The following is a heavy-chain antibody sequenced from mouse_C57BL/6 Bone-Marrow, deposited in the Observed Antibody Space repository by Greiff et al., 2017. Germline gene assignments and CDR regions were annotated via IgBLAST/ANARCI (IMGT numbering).Heavy chain of an antibody. Sequence: VQLQQSGAELVRPGNSVKVSCKASGYSFTNYLLEWVKQRPGQGLEWIGVMNPGSGGTNYNEKFKGKATLTADKSSSTAYMQLSSLASEDSAVYFCDAMDYWGQGTSVTVSS. J-gene: IGHJ4*01. CDR3: DAMDY. CDR2: MNPGSGGT. V-gene: IGHV1-54*01. CDR1: GYSFTNYL.